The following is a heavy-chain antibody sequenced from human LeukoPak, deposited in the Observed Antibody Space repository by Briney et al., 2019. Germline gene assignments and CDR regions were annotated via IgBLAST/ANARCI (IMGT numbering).Heavy chain of an antibody. CDR2: IIPIFGTA. J-gene: IGHJ4*02. V-gene: IGHV1-69*01. Sequence: ASVKVSCKASGGTFSSYAICWVRQAPGQGLEWMGGIIPIFGTANYAQKFQGRVTITADESTSTAYMELSSLRSEDTAVYYCARMGAAADFDYWGQGTLVTVSS. CDR1: GGTFSSYA. CDR3: ARMGAAADFDY. D-gene: IGHD2-15*01.